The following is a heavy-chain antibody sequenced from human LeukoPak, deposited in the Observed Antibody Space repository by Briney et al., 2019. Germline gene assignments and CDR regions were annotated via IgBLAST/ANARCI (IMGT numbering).Heavy chain of an antibody. J-gene: IGHJ4*02. Sequence: SETLSLTCTVSGGSISGYYWSWIRQPPGKGLEWIGSIYYSGSTYYNPSLKSRVTISVDTSKNQFSLKLSSVTAADTAVYYCARLDYWGQGTLVTVSS. CDR1: GGSISGYY. V-gene: IGHV4-39*07. CDR2: IYYSGST. CDR3: ARLDY.